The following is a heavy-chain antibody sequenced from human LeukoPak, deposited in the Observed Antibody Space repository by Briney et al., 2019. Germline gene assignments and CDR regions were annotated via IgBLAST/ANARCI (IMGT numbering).Heavy chain of an antibody. CDR2: ISPNNGGT. CDR3: ARGVNGVYYYYMDV. CDR1: GYTFTGYY. V-gene: IGHV1-2*02. D-gene: IGHD2-8*01. Sequence: ASVKVSCKASGYTFTGYYIHWVRQAPGQGLEWMGWISPNNGGTHYAQRFQGRVTMTRDTSISTAYMELSRLTSDDAAVYYCARGVNGVYYYYMDVWGKGTTVTVSS. J-gene: IGHJ6*03.